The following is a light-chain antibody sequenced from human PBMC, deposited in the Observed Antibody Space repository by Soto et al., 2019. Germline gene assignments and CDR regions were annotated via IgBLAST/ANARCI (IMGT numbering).Light chain of an antibody. CDR2: EVS. CDR3: GSYKLRNTLVL. CDR1: STDVGGYNS. V-gene: IGLV2-14*01. Sequence: QSALTQPPSVSGSPGQSITISCTGTSTDVGGYNSVSWHQQHPGKAPRLIIYEVSSRPSGVSDRFSGSKSGNTASLAISGLQAEDEADYYCGSYKLRNTLVLFGRGTQVTVL. J-gene: IGLJ6*01.